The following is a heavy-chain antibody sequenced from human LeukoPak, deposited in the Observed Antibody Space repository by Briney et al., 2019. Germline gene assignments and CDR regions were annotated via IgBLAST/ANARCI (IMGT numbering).Heavy chain of an antibody. CDR1: GGSITSYY. CDR2: IYYSGST. CDR3: ARGVVNYKIAGP. J-gene: IGHJ5*02. D-gene: IGHD3-10*01. Sequence: SETLSLTCTVSGGSITSYYWSWIRQPPGKGLEWIGYIYYSGSTNYNPSLKSRVTISVDTSKNQFSLKLSSVTAADTDVYYCARGVVNYKIAGPWGQGALVTVSS. V-gene: IGHV4-59*01.